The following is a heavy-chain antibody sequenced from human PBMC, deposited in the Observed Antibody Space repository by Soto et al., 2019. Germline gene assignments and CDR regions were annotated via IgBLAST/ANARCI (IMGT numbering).Heavy chain of an antibody. CDR1: GGSISSGDYY. CDR2: IYYSGST. V-gene: IGHV4-30-4*01. J-gene: IGHJ5*02. D-gene: IGHD3-3*01. Sequence: SETLSLTCTVSGGSISSGDYYWSWIRQPPGKGLEWIGYIYYSGSTYYNPSLKSRVTISVDTSKNQFSLKLSSVTAADTAVYYCARAGLEWSYNWFDPWGQATLVTVSS. CDR3: ARAGLEWSYNWFDP.